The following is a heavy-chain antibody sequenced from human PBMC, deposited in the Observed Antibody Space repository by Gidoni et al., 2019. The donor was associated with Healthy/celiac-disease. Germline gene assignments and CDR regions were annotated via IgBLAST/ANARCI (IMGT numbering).Heavy chain of an antibody. CDR3: ARGPRNYYDSSGYYGGLDY. V-gene: IGHV3-21*01. CDR2: ISSSSSDI. CDR1: GFTFSSYS. J-gene: IGHJ4*02. D-gene: IGHD3-22*01. Sequence: EVQLVESGGGLVKHVGSLRLSCPASGFTFSSYSMNWVRQAPGKGLEWVSSISSSSSDIYYADAVKGRFTISRDNAKNSLYLQMNSLRAEDTAVYYCARGPRNYYDSSGYYGGLDYWGQGTLVTVSS.